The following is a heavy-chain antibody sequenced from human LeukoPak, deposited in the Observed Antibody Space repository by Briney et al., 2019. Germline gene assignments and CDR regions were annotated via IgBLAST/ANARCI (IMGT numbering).Heavy chain of an antibody. CDR3: AKEDYYDSSGYPGSVDY. D-gene: IGHD3-22*01. V-gene: IGHV3-30*02. Sequence: GGSLRLSCAASGFTFSNYEMHWVRQAPGKGLEWVAFIRYDGSNKYYADSVKGRFTISRDNSKNTLYLQMNSLRAEDTAVYYCAKEDYYDSSGYPGSVDYWGQGTLVTVSP. CDR2: IRYDGSNK. J-gene: IGHJ4*02. CDR1: GFTFSNYE.